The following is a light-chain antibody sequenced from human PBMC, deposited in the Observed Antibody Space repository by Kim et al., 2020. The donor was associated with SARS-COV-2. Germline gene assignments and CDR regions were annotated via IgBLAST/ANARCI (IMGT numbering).Light chain of an antibody. CDR1: KLGDKY. CDR2: QDG. V-gene: IGLV3-1*01. Sequence: SVSTGQTASITCSGDKLGDKYACWYQQKPGQSPVLVIYQDGKRPSGIPERFSGSNSGNTATLTISGTQAMDEADYYCQAWDSSNVVFGGGTQLTVL. CDR3: QAWDSSNVV. J-gene: IGLJ2*01.